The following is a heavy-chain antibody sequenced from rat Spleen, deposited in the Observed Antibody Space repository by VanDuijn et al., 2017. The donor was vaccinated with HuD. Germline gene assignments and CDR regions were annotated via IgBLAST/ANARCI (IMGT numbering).Heavy chain of an antibody. J-gene: IGHJ2*01. D-gene: IGHD5-1*01. CDR2: ISSGGGKS. CDR3: TRDRAGSDYFDY. Sequence: RRAPTKGLEWVASISSGGGKSYYRDSVKGRFTVSRDNSKNILYLQMDSLRSEDTATYYCTRDRAGSDYFDYWGQGVMVTVSS. V-gene: IGHV5-25*01.